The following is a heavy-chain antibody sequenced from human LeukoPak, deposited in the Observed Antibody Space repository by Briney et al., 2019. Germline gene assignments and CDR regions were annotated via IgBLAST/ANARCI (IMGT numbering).Heavy chain of an antibody. CDR2: IYYHGTT. CDR1: GDSMRSSNYY. J-gene: IGHJ3*02. CDR3: IAIVPDGAFDI. Sequence: PSETLSLTCSVSGDSMRSSNYYWGWIRQSPGKGLEWIGSIYYHGTTYYNPSLKSRVTISVNTPKNQLSLKLSSVTAADTAVYFCIAIVPDGAFDIWGQGTMVTVSS. V-gene: IGHV4-39*01. D-gene: IGHD3-22*01.